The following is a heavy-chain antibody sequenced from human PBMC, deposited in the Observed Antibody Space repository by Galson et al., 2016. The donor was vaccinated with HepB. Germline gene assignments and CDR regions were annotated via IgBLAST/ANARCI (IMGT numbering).Heavy chain of an antibody. CDR2: IIPIFHNV. CDR1: GVTFRSYI. D-gene: IGHD2-15*01. Sequence: SVKVSCKASGVTFRSYIITWVRQAPGQWLEWMGGIIPIFHNVKSAQKFQGRVIITADASTSTAYMELSSLRPEDTAVYYCATKPRYCSGENCYYFGMDVWGQGTTVTVSS. J-gene: IGHJ6*02. V-gene: IGHV1-69*13. CDR3: ATKPRYCSGENCYYFGMDV.